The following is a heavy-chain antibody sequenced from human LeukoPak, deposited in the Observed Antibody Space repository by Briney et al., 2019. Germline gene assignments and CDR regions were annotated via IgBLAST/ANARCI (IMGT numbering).Heavy chain of an antibody. CDR3: AGGGGRYYFLYSFVY. Sequence: TGVPLRLSCGASGFTFSSYEMNGVRQAPGKGLEGLSYISRRCITMYYADSVKGRFTISRDNPKIALYLQMNSVSAEEPAVYYCAGGGGRYYFLYSFVYWGQGPLVTVS. J-gene: IGHJ4*02. V-gene: IGHV3-48*03. D-gene: IGHD1-26*01. CDR1: GFTFSSYE. CDR2: ISRRCITM.